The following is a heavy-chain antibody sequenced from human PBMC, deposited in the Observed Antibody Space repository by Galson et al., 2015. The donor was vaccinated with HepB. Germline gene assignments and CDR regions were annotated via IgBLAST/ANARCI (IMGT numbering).Heavy chain of an antibody. CDR1: GFTFGSYS. J-gene: IGHJ3*02. V-gene: IGHV3-21*01. CDR3: ARDHIAKDAFDI. Sequence: SLRLSCAASGFTFGSYSMNWVRQAPGKGLEWVSSISSSSSYIYYADSVKGRFTISRDNAKNSLYLQMNSLRAEDTAVYYCARDHIAKDAFDIWGQGTMVTVSS. CDR2: ISSSSSYI.